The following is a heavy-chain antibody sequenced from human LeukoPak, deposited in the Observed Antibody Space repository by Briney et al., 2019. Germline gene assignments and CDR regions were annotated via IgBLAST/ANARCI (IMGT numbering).Heavy chain of an antibody. V-gene: IGHV1-69*04. CDR2: IIPILGIA. D-gene: IGHD3-22*01. CDR3: ARVDHGASSGYYRDY. J-gene: IGHJ4*02. Sequence: ASVKVSCKASGGTFSSYAISWVRQAPGQELEWMGRIIPILGIANYAQKFQGRVTITADKSTSTAYMELSSLRSEDTAVYYCARVDHGASSGYYRDYWGQGTLVTVSS. CDR1: GGTFSSYA.